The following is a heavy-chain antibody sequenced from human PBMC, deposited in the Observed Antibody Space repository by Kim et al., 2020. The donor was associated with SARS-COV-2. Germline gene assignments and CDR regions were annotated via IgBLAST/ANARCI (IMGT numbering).Heavy chain of an antibody. J-gene: IGHJ5*02. CDR1: GFTFSSYA. CDR2: ISYDGSNK. CDR3: AREREVPRYCSSTSCYAGGLWFDP. D-gene: IGHD2-2*01. Sequence: GGSLRLSCAASGFTFSSYAMHWVRQAPGKGLEWVAVISYDGSNKYYADSVKGRFPISRDNSKNTRYLQMNSLRAEDTAVYYCAREREVPRYCSSTSCYAGGLWFDPWGQGTLVTVSS. V-gene: IGHV3-30*04.